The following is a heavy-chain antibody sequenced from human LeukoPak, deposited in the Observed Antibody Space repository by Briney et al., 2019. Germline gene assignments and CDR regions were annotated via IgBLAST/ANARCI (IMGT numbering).Heavy chain of an antibody. CDR1: GFTFSTYW. CDR3: ARDLGDAFDI. D-gene: IGHD3-10*01. J-gene: IGHJ3*02. CDR2: INRDGSST. Sequence: PGGSLRLSCAASGFTFSTYWMHWVRQAPGKGLVWVSRINRDGSSTTYADSVKGRFTISRDNAKNTLYLQMNSLRAEDTAVYYCARDLGDAFDIWGQGTMVTVSS. V-gene: IGHV3-74*01.